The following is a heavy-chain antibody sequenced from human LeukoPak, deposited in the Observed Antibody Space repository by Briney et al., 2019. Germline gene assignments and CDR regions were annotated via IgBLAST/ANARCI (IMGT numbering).Heavy chain of an antibody. D-gene: IGHD2-21*02. Sequence: PGGSLRLSCAASGFTFSSYWMTWVRQAPGKGLEWVAVISYDGSNKYYADSVKGRFTISRDNSKNTLYLQMNSLRAEDTAVYYCARDYCGGDCYKFDYWGQGTLVTVSS. CDR1: GFTFSSYW. CDR2: ISYDGSNK. CDR3: ARDYCGGDCYKFDY. V-gene: IGHV3-30-3*01. J-gene: IGHJ4*02.